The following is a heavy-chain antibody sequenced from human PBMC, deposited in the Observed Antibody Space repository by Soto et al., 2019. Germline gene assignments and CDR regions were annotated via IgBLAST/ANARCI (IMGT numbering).Heavy chain of an antibody. Sequence: GGSLRLSCAASGFTFSSYAMSWVRQAPGKGLEWVSAISGSGGSTYYADSVKGRFTISRDNSKNTLYLQMNSLRAEDTAVYYCALDCSSTSCYSDYMDVWGKGTTVTVSS. CDR1: GFTFSSYA. D-gene: IGHD2-2*01. CDR2: ISGSGGST. V-gene: IGHV3-23*01. CDR3: ALDCSSTSCYSDYMDV. J-gene: IGHJ6*03.